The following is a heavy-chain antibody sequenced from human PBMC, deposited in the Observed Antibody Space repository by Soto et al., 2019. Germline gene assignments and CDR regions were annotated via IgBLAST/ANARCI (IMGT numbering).Heavy chain of an antibody. CDR3: ARGQRAYYDFWSAKFHRPYYYYYMDV. CDR1: GYTFTSYD. CDR2: MNPNSGNT. D-gene: IGHD3-3*01. V-gene: IGHV1-8*01. J-gene: IGHJ6*03. Sequence: ASVKVSCKASGYTFTSYDINWVRQATGQGLEWMGWMNPNSGNTGYAQKFQGRVTMTRNTSISTAYMELSSLRSEDTAVYYCARGQRAYYDFWSAKFHRPYYYYYMDVWGKGTTVTVSS.